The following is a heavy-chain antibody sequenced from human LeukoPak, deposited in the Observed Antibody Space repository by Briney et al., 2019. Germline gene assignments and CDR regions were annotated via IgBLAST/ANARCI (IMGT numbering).Heavy chain of an antibody. CDR2: IDHSGRT. Sequence: SETLSLTCAVSGGSFSRPFWSWIRQTPGKGLEWIGEIDHSGRTDYNPSLGGRVTMSVDTSKNQFSLRLTSVTAADTAVYFCARAERRINLARGVFGSHFDSWGQGTLVTVSS. V-gene: IGHV4-34*01. CDR1: GGSFSRPF. D-gene: IGHD3-10*01. CDR3: ARAERRINLARGVFGSHFDS. J-gene: IGHJ5*01.